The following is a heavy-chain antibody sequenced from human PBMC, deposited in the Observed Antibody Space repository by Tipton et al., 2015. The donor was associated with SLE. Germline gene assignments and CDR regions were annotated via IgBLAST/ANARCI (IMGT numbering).Heavy chain of an antibody. CDR2: IFYTGST. V-gene: IGHV4-59*12. CDR1: GGSISNYY. D-gene: IGHD5-12*01. J-gene: IGHJ4*02. Sequence: TPSLTCTVSGGSISNYYWNWIRQPPGKGLEWIGSIFYTGSTYYSPSLKSRVSFSIDTSKHQFSLKLNSVTAADTAVYYCASRLYSGPFDSRGQGTLVTVSS. CDR3: ASRLYSGPFDS.